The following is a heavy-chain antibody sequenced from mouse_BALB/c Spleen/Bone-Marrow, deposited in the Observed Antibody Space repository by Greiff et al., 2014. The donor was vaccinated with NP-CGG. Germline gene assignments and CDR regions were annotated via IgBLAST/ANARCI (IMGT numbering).Heavy chain of an antibody. D-gene: IGHD2-2*01. Sequence: VQLQQSGAKLVKSGASVKLSCTASGFNIKDTYMHWVKQRPEQGLEWIGRIDPANGNTKYDPKFQGKATITADTSSNTAYLQLSSLTSEDTAVYYCASYVYGYYFDYWGQGTTLTVSS. J-gene: IGHJ2*01. CDR1: GFNIKDTY. CDR2: IDPANGNT. CDR3: ASYVYGYYFDY. V-gene: IGHV14-3*02.